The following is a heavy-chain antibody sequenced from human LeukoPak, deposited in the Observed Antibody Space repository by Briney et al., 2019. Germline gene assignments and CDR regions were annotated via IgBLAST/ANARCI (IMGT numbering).Heavy chain of an antibody. J-gene: IGHJ5*02. CDR1: GFTFSSYW. V-gene: IGHV3-74*01. CDR2: INTDGSST. CDR3: AREYSSSWDVNWFDP. Sequence: GGSLRLSCAASGFTFSSYWMHWVRQAPGKGLVWVSGINTDGSSTNYAGSVKGRFTISRDNAKNTLYLQMNSLRVEDMAVYYCAREYSSSWDVNWFDPWGQGTLVTVSS. D-gene: IGHD6-13*01.